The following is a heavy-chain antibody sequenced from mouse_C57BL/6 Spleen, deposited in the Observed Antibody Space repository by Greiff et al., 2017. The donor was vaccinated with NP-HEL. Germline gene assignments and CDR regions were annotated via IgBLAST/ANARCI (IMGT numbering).Heavy chain of an antibody. Sequence: VQLQQSGTVLARPGASVKMSCKTSGYTFTSYWMHWVKQRPGQGLEWIGAIYPGNSDTSYNQKFKGKAKLTAVTSASTAYMELSSLTNEDSAVYYCTSGGAGTGYFDYWGQGTTLTVSS. CDR1: GYTFTSYW. V-gene: IGHV1-5*01. CDR3: TSGGAGTGYFDY. J-gene: IGHJ2*01. D-gene: IGHD4-1*01. CDR2: IYPGNSDT.